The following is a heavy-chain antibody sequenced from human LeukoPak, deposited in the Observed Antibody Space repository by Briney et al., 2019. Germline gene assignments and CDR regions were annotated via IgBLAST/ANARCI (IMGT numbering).Heavy chain of an antibody. D-gene: IGHD3-9*01. CDR1: GFIFSGYA. CDR3: AKGGNYDILTGDPFDP. J-gene: IGHJ5*02. Sequence: PGGSLRLSCAVSGFIFSGYAMNWVRQAPGKGLEWLSFTSSSSGSTHYADSVKGRFTISRDNAKNSLHLQMNSLRAEDTAVYYCAKGGNYDILTGDPFDPWGQGTLVTVSS. CDR2: TSSSSGST. V-gene: IGHV3-48*01.